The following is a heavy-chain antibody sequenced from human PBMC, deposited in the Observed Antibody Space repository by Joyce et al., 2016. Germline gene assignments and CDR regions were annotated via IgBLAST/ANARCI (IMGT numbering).Heavy chain of an antibody. CDR3: ARERLRLGESISRDGFDI. D-gene: IGHD3-16*01. Sequence: EVQLVESGGGLVQPGGSVRLSCSASGFPFSKFWMSWVRQAPGKGLEGVANIKQLGIRTDYADSVRGRFNQSRDDANSSLYLQLNNLRAEDTASYYCARERLRLGESISRDGFDIWGQGTVVTVSS. CDR1: GFPFSKFW. CDR2: IKQLGIRT. J-gene: IGHJ3*02. V-gene: IGHV3-7*03.